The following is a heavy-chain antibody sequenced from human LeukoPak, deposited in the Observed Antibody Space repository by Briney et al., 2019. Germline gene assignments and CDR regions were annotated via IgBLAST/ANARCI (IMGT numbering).Heavy chain of an antibody. CDR1: GFTFSSYA. CDR3: AKVGLETYYDILTGYTYYFDY. V-gene: IGHV3-23*01. CDR2: ISGSGGST. D-gene: IGHD3-9*01. J-gene: IGHJ4*02. Sequence: GGSLRLSCAASGFTFSSYAMSWVRQGPGKGLEWVSAISGSGGSTYYADSVKGRFTISRDNSKNTLYLQMNSLRAEDTAVYYCAKVGLETYYDILTGYTYYFDYWGQGTLVTVSS.